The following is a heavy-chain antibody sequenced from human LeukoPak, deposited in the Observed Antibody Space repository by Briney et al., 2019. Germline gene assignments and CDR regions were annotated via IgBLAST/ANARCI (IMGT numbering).Heavy chain of an antibody. CDR3: ARAIRGWNPFDY. J-gene: IGHJ4*02. CDR2: IYTSGST. CDR1: GNSISSGDNY. Sequence: PSGTLSLTCTVSGNSISSGDNYWSWIRQPAGKGLEWIGRIYTSGSTYYNPSLKSRATISVDTSKNQFSLKLSSVTAADTAVYYCARAIRGWNPFDYWGQGTLVTVSS. V-gene: IGHV4-61*02. D-gene: IGHD1-1*01.